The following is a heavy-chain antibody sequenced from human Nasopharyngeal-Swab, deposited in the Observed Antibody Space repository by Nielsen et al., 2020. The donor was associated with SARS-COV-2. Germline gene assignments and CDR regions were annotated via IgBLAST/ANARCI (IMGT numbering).Heavy chain of an antibody. D-gene: IGHD3-22*01. J-gene: IGHJ4*02. CDR3: ARDYYDSSGSAKGNDY. CDR1: GFTFDDYG. Sequence: GESLKISCAASGFTFDDYGMSWVRQAQGKGLEWVSGINWNGGSTGYADSVKGRFTISRDNAKNSLYLQMNSLRAEDTALYYCARDYYDSSGSAKGNDYWGQGTLVTVSS. CDR2: INWNGGST. V-gene: IGHV3-20*04.